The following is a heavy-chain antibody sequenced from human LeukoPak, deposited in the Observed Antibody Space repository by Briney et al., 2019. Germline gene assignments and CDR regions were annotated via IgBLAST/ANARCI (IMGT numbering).Heavy chain of an antibody. V-gene: IGHV3-23*01. J-gene: IGHJ4*02. CDR1: GFTFSSHG. D-gene: IGHD5-24*01. CDR3: AKDDAWLQYGD. CDR2: ISPNGVIT. Sequence: GGTLRLSCAASGFTFSSHGMNWVRQAPGKGLEWVSGISPNGVITYYADSVKGRFTISRDNSKGTVSLQMNSLRPEDTAVYYCAKDDAWLQYGDWGRGTLVTVSS.